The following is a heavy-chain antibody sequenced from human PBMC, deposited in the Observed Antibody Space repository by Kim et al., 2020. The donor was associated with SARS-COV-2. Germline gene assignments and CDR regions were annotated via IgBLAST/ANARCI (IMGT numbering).Heavy chain of an antibody. CDR1: GGSISSSSYY. D-gene: IGHD3-22*01. V-gene: IGHV4-39*01. J-gene: IGHJ4*02. CDR3: AGVSYITMMDSYYFDC. Sequence: SETLSLTCTVSGGSISSSSYYWGWIRQPPGKGLEWIGNIYYRGSTYYNPSLKSRVTISVDTSKNQFSLKLSSVTAADTAVYYCAGVSYITMMDSYYFDCWGQGTLVTVSS. CDR2: IYYRGST.